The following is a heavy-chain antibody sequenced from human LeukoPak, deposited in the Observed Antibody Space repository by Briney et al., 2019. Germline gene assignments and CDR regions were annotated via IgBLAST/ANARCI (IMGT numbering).Heavy chain of an antibody. CDR3: AREKWGGHYMEV. V-gene: IGHV4-4*07. J-gene: IGHJ6*03. CDR1: GGSISGNY. D-gene: IGHD1-26*01. Sequence: SETLSLTCTVSGGSISGNYWSWVRQSAGKGLEWVGRLYSSWDTYYNPSLKSRVTMSVDTSKNQFSLKLSSVTAADTAVYYCAREKWGGHYMEVWGKGTTVTVSS. CDR2: LYSSWDT.